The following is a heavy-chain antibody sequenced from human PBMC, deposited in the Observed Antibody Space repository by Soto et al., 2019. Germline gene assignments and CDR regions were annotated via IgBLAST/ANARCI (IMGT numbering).Heavy chain of an antibody. Sequence: QVQLVQSGAEVKKPGASVKVSCKASGYTFTSYAMHWVRQAPGQRLEWMGWINAGNGNKKYSQKFQGRVTITRDTTASTAYMELSSLRSEDTAVDYCARDRGGWPDYWGQGTLVTVSS. CDR3: ARDRGGWPDY. CDR2: INAGNGNK. V-gene: IGHV1-3*01. D-gene: IGHD2-15*01. J-gene: IGHJ4*02. CDR1: GYTFTSYA.